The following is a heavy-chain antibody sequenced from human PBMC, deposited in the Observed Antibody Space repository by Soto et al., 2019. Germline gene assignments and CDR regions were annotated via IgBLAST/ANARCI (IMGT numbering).Heavy chain of an antibody. D-gene: IGHD3-22*01. CDR1: GFTFSDYY. J-gene: IGHJ4*02. Sequence: SGGSLRLSCAVSGFTFSDYYMDWVRQAPGKGLEWVGRTKNKAERYSTEYAASVRGRFTVSRDDSKNSLYLQMNSLKTEDTAVYYCARGGGDYYRTSGYYADYWGQGALVTVSS. V-gene: IGHV3-72*01. CDR2: TKNKAERYST. CDR3: ARGGGDYYRTSGYYADY.